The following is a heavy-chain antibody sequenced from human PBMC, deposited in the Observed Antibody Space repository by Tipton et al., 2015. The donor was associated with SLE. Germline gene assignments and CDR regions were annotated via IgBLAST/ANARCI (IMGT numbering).Heavy chain of an antibody. V-gene: IGHV4-38-2*02. CDR1: GYSISSAYS. Sequence: TLSLTCTVSGYSISSAYSWGWIRQPPGKGLEWIGTVYHSGSTHYNPSLKSRVTISVDTSKNQFSLELSSVTAADTAVYYCAGTKYDVLTGYHRVDTFDIWGQGTMVTVSS. D-gene: IGHD3-9*01. CDR2: VYHSGST. CDR3: AGTKYDVLTGYHRVDTFDI. J-gene: IGHJ3*02.